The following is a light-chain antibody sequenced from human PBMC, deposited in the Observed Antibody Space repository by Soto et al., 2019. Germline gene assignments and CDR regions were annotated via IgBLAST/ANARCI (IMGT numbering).Light chain of an antibody. J-gene: IGKJ4*01. V-gene: IGKV3-20*01. CDR3: QQYSTSPLT. CDR2: GAS. Sequence: EIVLTQSPGTLSLSPGERATLSCRTSQSVRSSHLAWYQQKSGQAPRLLIYGASSRATGIPDRFSGSGSGTDFTLTIRRLEPEDFAVYHCQQYSTSPLTFGGGTKVDIK. CDR1: QSVRSSH.